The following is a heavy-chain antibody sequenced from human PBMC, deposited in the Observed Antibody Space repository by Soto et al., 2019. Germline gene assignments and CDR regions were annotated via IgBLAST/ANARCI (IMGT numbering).Heavy chain of an antibody. J-gene: IGHJ3*01. CDR1: GFSFRNSW. CDR3: ATDLPWGAN. V-gene: IGHV3-7*01. Sequence: EVQLVESGGGLVQPGGSLRLSCVASGFSFRNSWMTWVRQAPGKGLECLGNINPDGSATYYVDSVKGRFTISRDNAKNSLSLQISSLRAEDTAIYHCATDLPWGANWGQGTMVIVSP. CDR2: INPDGSAT. D-gene: IGHD3-16*01.